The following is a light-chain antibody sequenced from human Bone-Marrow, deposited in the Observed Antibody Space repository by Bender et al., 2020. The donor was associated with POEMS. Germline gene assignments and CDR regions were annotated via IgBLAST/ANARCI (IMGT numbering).Light chain of an antibody. CDR1: SRDVGGYNY. V-gene: IGLV2-14*03. Sequence: QSALTQPASVSGSPGQSITISCTGTSRDVGGYNYVSWYQQHPGKAPKLMIYDVSNRPSGVSNRFSGSKSGNTASLTISGLQAEDEADYYCTSYTSTNTPWVFGGGTKLTVL. J-gene: IGLJ3*02. CDR2: DVS. CDR3: TSYTSTNTPWV.